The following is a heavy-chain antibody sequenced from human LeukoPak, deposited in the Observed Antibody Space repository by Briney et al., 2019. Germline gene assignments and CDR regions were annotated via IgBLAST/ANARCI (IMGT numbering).Heavy chain of an antibody. Sequence: GGSLRLSCAASGFTFSSYAMSWVRQAPGKGLEWVSAISGSGGSTYYADSVKGRSTISRDNSRNTLYLQMNSLRAEDTAVYYCADQVRGWTSFDYWGQGTLVTVSS. CDR3: ADQVRGWTSFDY. CDR1: GFTFSSYA. J-gene: IGHJ4*02. D-gene: IGHD6-19*01. V-gene: IGHV3-23*01. CDR2: ISGSGGST.